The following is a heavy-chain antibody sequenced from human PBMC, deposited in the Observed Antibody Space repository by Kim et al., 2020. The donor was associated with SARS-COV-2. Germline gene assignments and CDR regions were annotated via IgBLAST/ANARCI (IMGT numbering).Heavy chain of an antibody. V-gene: IGHV3-43D*03. J-gene: IGHJ4*02. Sequence: GGSLRLSCAASGFTFDDYAMHWVRQAPGKGLEWVSLISWDGGSTYYADSVKGRFTISRDNSKNSLYLQMNSLRAEDTALYYCAKAYDSSGYGWWVLYYWGQGTLVTVSS. CDR3: AKAYDSSGYGWWVLYY. CDR1: GFTFDDYA. D-gene: IGHD3-22*01. CDR2: ISWDGGST.